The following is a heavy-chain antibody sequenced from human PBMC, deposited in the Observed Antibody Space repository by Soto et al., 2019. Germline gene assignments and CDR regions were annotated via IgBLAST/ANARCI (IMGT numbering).Heavy chain of an antibody. CDR3: ARAGRGYSYGYWYFDL. CDR1: GFTFSSYG. V-gene: IGHV3-33*01. J-gene: IGHJ2*01. Sequence: QVQLVESGGGVVQPGRSLRLCCAASGFTFSSYGMHWVRQAPGKGLEWVAVIWYDGSNKYYADSVKGRFTISRDNSKNTLYLQMNSLRSEDTAVYYCARAGRGYSYGYWYFDLWGRGTLVTVSS. CDR2: IWYDGSNK. D-gene: IGHD5-18*01.